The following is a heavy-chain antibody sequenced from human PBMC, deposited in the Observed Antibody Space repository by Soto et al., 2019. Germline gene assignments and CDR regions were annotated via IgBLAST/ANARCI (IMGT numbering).Heavy chain of an antibody. D-gene: IGHD2-21*02. CDR1: GLTFGNYA. CDR3: AVTPNCGRNCSAASYWYFDI. CDR2: ISGDSGRT. Sequence: VQLLESGGGLVQPGGSVRLSCAASGLTFGNYAMSWVRQAPGKGLEWVSAISGDSGRTYYADSVKGRFTISRDNSKNTRYLQMNTLRAEDTAVYYCAVTPNCGRNCSAASYWYFDIWGRGTLVTVSS. J-gene: IGHJ2*01. V-gene: IGHV3-23*01.